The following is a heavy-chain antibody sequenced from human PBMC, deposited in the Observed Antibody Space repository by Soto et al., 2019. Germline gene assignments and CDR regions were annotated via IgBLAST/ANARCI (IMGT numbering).Heavy chain of an antibody. V-gene: IGHV3-23*01. Sequence: EVQLLESGGGLVQPGGALRLSCAASGFTFSSHAMSWVRQAPGQGLEWISSISAGSEGAYYADSVRGRFTISRDHSNITLFLQMHSLRAEDTAVYYCARDLWWYLHWGQGTLVTVSA. CDR3: ARDLWWYLH. CDR1: GFTFSSHA. D-gene: IGHD2-15*01. J-gene: IGHJ4*02. CDR2: ISAGSEGA.